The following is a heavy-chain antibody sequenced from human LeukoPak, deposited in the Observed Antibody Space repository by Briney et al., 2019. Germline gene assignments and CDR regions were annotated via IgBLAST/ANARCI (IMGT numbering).Heavy chain of an antibody. J-gene: IGHJ4*02. CDR3: ARAGEFIVVVPAATKGFDY. Sequence: ASVKVSCKASGYTFTSYDINWVRQATGQGLEWMGWMNPNSGNTGYAQKFQGRVTITRNTSISTAYMELSSLRSEDTAVYYCARAGEFIVVVPAATKGFDYWGQGNLVTVSS. D-gene: IGHD2-2*01. V-gene: IGHV1-8*03. CDR1: GYTFTSYD. CDR2: MNPNSGNT.